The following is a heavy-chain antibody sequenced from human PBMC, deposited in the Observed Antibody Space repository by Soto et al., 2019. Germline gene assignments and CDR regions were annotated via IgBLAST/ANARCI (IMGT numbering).Heavy chain of an antibody. J-gene: IGHJ4*02. CDR3: AREREMATTYFDY. CDR2: IYYSGST. V-gene: IGHV4-59*01. CDR1: GGSISSYY. Sequence: SETLSLTCTVSGGSISSYYWSWIRQPPGKGLEWIGYIYYSGSTNYNPSLKSRVTISVDTSKNQFSLKLSSVTAAGTAVYYCAREREMATTYFDYWGQGTLVTVSS. D-gene: IGHD5-12*01.